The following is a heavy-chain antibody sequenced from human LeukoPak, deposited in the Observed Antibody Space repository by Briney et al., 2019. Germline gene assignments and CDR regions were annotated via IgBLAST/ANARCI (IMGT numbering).Heavy chain of an antibody. Sequence: GGSLRLSCAASGFTFSSYAMSWVRQAPGKGLEWVSAISGSGGSTYYADSVKGRFTISRDNSKNTLYLQMNSLRAEDTAVYYCARHSSSWYGDYYYYYGMDVWGQGTTVTVSS. CDR2: ISGSGGST. D-gene: IGHD6-13*01. J-gene: IGHJ6*02. V-gene: IGHV3-23*01. CDR1: GFTFSSYA. CDR3: ARHSSSWYGDYYYYYGMDV.